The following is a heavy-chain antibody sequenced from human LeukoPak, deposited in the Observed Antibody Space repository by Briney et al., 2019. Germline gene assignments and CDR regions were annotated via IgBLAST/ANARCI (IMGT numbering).Heavy chain of an antibody. CDR2: ISYDGSNK. CDR1: GFTFSSYA. J-gene: IGHJ6*02. V-gene: IGHV3-30-3*01. CDR3: ARDLASVLRYFDWLSNYYYYGMDV. Sequence: GGSLRLSCAASGFTFSSYAMHWVRQAPGKGLEWVAVISYDGSNKYYADSVKGRFTISRDNSKNTLYLQMNSLRAEDTAVYYCARDLASVLRYFDWLSNYYYYGMDVWGQGTPVTVS. D-gene: IGHD3-9*01.